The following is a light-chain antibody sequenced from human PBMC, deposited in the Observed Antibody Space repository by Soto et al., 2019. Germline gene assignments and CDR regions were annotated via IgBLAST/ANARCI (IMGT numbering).Light chain of an antibody. CDR2: GAS. V-gene: IGKV3-15*01. CDR1: QSVSSN. Sequence: EIVMTQSPATLSVSPGERATLSCRASQSVSSNLAWYQQKPGQAPRLLIYGASTRATGIPARFSGSGSGTEFTLTISSLQSEDFAVYYCQQYNNWPPYTFXQGTKVDSK. CDR3: QQYNNWPPYT. J-gene: IGKJ2*01.